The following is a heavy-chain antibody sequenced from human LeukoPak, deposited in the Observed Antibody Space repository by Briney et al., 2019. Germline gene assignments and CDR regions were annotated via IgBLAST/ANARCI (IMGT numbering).Heavy chain of an antibody. CDR1: RFTFSDYY. Sequence: GGSLRLSCAASRFTFSDYYMSWIRQAPGKGLEWVSYISSSGSTIYYADSVKGRFTISRDNAKNSLYLQMNSLRAEDTAVYYCARVPLSLGVIITGYYYYMDVWGKGTTVTISS. D-gene: IGHD3-10*01. CDR2: ISSSGSTI. CDR3: ARVPLSLGVIITGYYYYMDV. V-gene: IGHV3-11*01. J-gene: IGHJ6*03.